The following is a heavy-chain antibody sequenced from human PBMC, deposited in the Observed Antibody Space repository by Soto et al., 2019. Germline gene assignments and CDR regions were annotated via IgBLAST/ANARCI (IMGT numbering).Heavy chain of an antibody. CDR1: GYIFVSYG. D-gene: IGHD3-16*01. Sequence: ASVKVSCKASGYIFVSYGSAWVRQATGQGLEWMGWISPYTGNTHSATKIQGRLTMTTDTSTSTAYMDLGSLTSDDTAVYYCVMVDNYVTPTPQDVWGQGTTVTSP. J-gene: IGHJ6*02. V-gene: IGHV1-18*01. CDR3: VMVDNYVTPTPQDV. CDR2: ISPYTGNT.